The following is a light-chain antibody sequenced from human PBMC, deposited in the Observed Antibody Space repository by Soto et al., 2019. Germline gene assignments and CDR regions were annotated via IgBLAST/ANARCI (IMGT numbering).Light chain of an antibody. V-gene: IGKV3-20*01. Sequence: EKVMTQSPATLSVSPGESATLSCRASQSVSNNLTWYQQKPGQAPRLLIYGASSRATGIPDRFSGSGSGTDFTLTISRLEPEDFAVYYCQQYGSSPAVTFGQGTKVDIK. J-gene: IGKJ1*01. CDR2: GAS. CDR1: QSVSNN. CDR3: QQYGSSPAVT.